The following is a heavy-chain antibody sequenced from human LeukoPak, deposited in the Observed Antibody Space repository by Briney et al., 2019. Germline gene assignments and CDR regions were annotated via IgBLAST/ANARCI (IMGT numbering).Heavy chain of an antibody. CDR2: IYSGGST. CDR1: GFTVSSNY. J-gene: IGHJ4*02. CDR3: ARWYSTTAPHDY. D-gene: IGHD2/OR15-2a*01. Sequence: QPGGSLRLSCAASGFTVSSNYMSWVRQAPGKGLEWVSVIYSGGSTYYADSVKGRFTISRDNSKNTLYLQMNSLRAEDTAVYYCARWYSTTAPHDYWGQGTLVTVSS. V-gene: IGHV3-53*01.